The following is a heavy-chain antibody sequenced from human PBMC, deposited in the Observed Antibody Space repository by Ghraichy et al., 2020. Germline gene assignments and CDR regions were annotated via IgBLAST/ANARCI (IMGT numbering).Heavy chain of an antibody. V-gene: IGHV4-59*01. Sequence: SETLSLTCTVSGGSISSYYWSWIRQPPGKGLEWIGYIYYSGSTNYNPSLKSRVTISVDTSKNQFSLKLSSVTAADTAVYYCARDGYDSSGYYREYFQHWGQGTLVTVSS. CDR2: IYYSGST. D-gene: IGHD3-22*01. J-gene: IGHJ1*01. CDR1: GGSISSYY. CDR3: ARDGYDSSGYYREYFQH.